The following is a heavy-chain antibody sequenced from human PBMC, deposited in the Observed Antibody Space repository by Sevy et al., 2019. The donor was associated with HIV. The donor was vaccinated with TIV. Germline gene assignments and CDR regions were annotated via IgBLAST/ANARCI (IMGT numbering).Heavy chain of an antibody. CDR1: GFTFSSYA. J-gene: IGHJ4*02. CDR3: AKDRRYGDIGLFDY. CDR2: ISGRGDTT. D-gene: IGHD4-17*01. Sequence: GGSLRLSCGASGFTFSSYAMSWVRQAPGKGLEWVSVISGRGDTTYYADSVKGRFTLSRDNSKNTRYLQMNSLRVEDTAVYYCAKDRRYGDIGLFDYWGQGTLVTVSS. V-gene: IGHV3-23*01.